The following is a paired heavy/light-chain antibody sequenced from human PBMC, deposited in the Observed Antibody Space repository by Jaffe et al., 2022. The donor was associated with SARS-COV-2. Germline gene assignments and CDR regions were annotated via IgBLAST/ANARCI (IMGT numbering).Light chain of an antibody. J-gene: IGLJ3*02. CDR2: EGT. Sequence: QSALTQPASVSGSPGQSITISCTGTSSDVGSSNLVSWYQQHPGKAPKLLFYEGTKWPSGVSNRFSASKSGNTASLTISGLQAEDEADYYCCSYAGSSTWVFGGGTRLTVL. V-gene: IGLV2-23*01. CDR3: CSYAGSSTWV. CDR1: SSDVGSSNL.
Heavy chain of an antibody. V-gene: IGHV4-39*01. CDR3: ARLVVVVGATAPFDY. Sequence: QLQLQESGPGLVKPSETLSLTCSVSGDSISSSIYYWGWIRQPPGKGLEWIGSIYYNGATYYNPSLKSRVTISLDTSKSQFSLNLSSVTAADTAVYYCARLVVVVGATAPFDYWGQGTLVTVSS. D-gene: IGHD2-15*01. CDR2: IYYNGAT. J-gene: IGHJ4*02. CDR1: GDSISSSIYY.